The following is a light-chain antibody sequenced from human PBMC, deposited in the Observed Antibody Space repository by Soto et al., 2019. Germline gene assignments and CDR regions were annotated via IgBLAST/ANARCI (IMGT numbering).Light chain of an antibody. V-gene: IGLV2-23*02. J-gene: IGLJ2*01. CDR1: MRDIGAYNL. CDR3: YSFAGSATFV. CDR2: EVR. Sequence: QSVLTQPASVSGSPGQSITIFCAGTMRDIGAYNLVSWYQQHPGRAPQLIIYEVRNRPSGSSFRFSGSKSGNTASLTISGLQAEDEADYSCYSFAGSATFVFGGGTKLTVL.